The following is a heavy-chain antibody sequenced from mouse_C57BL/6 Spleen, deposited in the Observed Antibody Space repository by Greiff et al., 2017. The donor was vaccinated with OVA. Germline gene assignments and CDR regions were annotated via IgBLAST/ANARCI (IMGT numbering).Heavy chain of an antibody. CDR1: GFNITDDY. V-gene: IGHV14-4*01. D-gene: IGHD1-1*01. CDR2: IDPENGDT. J-gene: IGHJ3*01. CDR3: TTGDYGSSYEGFAY. Sequence: EVQLQQSGAELVRPGASVKLSCTASGFNITDDYMHWVKQRPEQGLEWIGWIDPENGDTEYASKFQGKATITADTSSNTAYLQLSSLTSEDTAVYYCTTGDYGSSYEGFAYWGQGTLVTVSA.